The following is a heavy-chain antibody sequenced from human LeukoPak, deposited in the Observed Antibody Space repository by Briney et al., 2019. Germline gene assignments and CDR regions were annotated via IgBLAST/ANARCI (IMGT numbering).Heavy chain of an antibody. Sequence: GGSLRLSCAASGFTFSSYAMSWVRQAPGKGLEWVSSISGSGGSTYYADSVKGRFTISRDNSKNTLYLQMNSLRAEDTAVYYCAKDLCGVNHPTTCSIEARPGAEYFQHWGQGTLVTVSS. CDR1: GFTFSSYA. V-gene: IGHV3-23*01. D-gene: IGHD6-6*01. CDR3: AKDLCGVNHPTTCSIEARPGAEYFQH. J-gene: IGHJ1*01. CDR2: ISGSGGST.